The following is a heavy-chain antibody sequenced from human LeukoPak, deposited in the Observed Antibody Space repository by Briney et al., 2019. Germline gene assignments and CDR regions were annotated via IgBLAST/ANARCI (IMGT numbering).Heavy chain of an antibody. J-gene: IGHJ1*01. Sequence: GGSLRLSCAASGFTFSSYWMGWVRQAPGKGLEWVANIKQEGIEKYYVDSVKGRFTISRDNAKNSLYLQMNSLRAEDTAVYYCARGTPTRGTSRVYFQHWGQGTLVTVSS. CDR2: IKQEGIEK. CDR1: GFTFSSYW. D-gene: IGHD1-1*01. CDR3: ARGTPTRGTSRVYFQH. V-gene: IGHV3-7*01.